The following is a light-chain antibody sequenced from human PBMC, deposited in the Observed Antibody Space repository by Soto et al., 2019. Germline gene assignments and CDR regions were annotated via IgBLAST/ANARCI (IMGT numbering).Light chain of an antibody. CDR3: SSYTSSSTLVV. J-gene: IGLJ1*01. CDR1: SSDIGGYNY. V-gene: IGLV2-14*03. CDR2: DVS. Sequence: QSALTQPASVSGSPGQSITVSCTGTSSDIGGYNYVSWYQQYPGEAPEVIIYDVSDRPSGVSNRFSGSKSGNTASLTISGLQTEDEADYYCSSYTSSSTLVVFGTGTKLTVL.